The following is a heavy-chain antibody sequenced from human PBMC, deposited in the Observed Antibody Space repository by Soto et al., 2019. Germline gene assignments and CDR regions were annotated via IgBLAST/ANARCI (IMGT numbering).Heavy chain of an antibody. CDR3: ARGYSSGHTPDYYYYGMDV. D-gene: IGHD6-19*01. Sequence: SETLSLTCTVSGGSVSSGSYYWSWIRQPPGKGLEWIGYFYYSGSTNYNPSLKSRVTISVDTSKNQFSLKLSSVTAADTAVYYCARGYSSGHTPDYYYYGMDVWGQGTTVTVSS. V-gene: IGHV4-61*01. CDR1: GGSVSSGSYY. CDR2: FYYSGST. J-gene: IGHJ6*02.